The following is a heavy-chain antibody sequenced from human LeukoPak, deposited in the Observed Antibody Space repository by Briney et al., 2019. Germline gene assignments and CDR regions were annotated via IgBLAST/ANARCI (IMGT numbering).Heavy chain of an antibody. CDR3: TAERAGMIVDY. J-gene: IGHJ4*02. D-gene: IGHD1-1*01. CDR1: IGSISSSTYY. CDR2: IYYTGST. Sequence: PETLSLTRTVPIGSISSSTYYWGWTRHPPGRGLEWIGTIYYTGSTYYNPSLKGRVTLSVDTSKNQFSLKLTSVTAADTAVYYCTAERAGMIVDYWGQGTLVTVSS. V-gene: IGHV4-39*07.